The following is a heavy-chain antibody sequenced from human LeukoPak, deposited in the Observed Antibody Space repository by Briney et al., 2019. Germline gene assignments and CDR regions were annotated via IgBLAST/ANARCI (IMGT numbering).Heavy chain of an antibody. J-gene: IGHJ6*02. V-gene: IGHV1-8*01. CDR3: ARVRSDYPGRGFPRNVMDV. Sequence: AAVRVPSVASGDTFTTYDVNWVPQAPEQGGGRVGWINPTSGNVGYTQNFQGRRTLSRNTTMSTAYMELSSLTSEDTAVYFCARVRSDYPGRGFPRNVMDVWGQGTTVTVSS. CDR1: GDTFTTYD. D-gene: IGHD4/OR15-4a*01. CDR2: INPTSGNV.